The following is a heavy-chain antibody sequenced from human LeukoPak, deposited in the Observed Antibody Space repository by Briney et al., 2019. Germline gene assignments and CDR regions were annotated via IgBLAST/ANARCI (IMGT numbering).Heavy chain of an antibody. CDR1: GGTFSSYA. D-gene: IGHD3-22*01. Sequence: SVKVSCKASGGTFSSYAISWVRQAPGQGLEWMGRIIPIFGIANYARKFQGRVTITADKSTSTAYMELSSLRSEDTAVYYCARDQWSYYDSQPQRNAAFDIWGQGTMVTVSS. CDR2: IIPIFGIA. CDR3: ARDQWSYYDSQPQRNAAFDI. V-gene: IGHV1-69*04. J-gene: IGHJ3*02.